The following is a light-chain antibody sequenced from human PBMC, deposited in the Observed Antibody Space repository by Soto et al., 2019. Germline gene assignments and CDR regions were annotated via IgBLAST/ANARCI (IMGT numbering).Light chain of an antibody. J-gene: IGKJ2*01. CDR3: QQYNSHSFYT. V-gene: IGKV1-5*03. Sequence: DILMTQSPATLSTSMGDRVTVTCRASQDVGSFLAWYQQKPGKAPKLLIYLAPRLECGVPSRFSGSGSGTEFTLTISGLQPDDFATYFCQQYNSHSFYTFGQGTKVDIK. CDR2: LAP. CDR1: QDVGSF.